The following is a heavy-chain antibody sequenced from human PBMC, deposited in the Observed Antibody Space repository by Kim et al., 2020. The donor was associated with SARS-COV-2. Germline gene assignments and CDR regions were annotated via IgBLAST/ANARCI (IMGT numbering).Heavy chain of an antibody. V-gene: IGHV4-34*01. J-gene: IGHJ3*02. CDR2: GST. Sequence: GSTNYNPTLKSRVTISVDTSKNQCSLKRSSVTAADTAVYYCARDVDAFDIWGQGTMVTVSS. CDR3: ARDVDAFDI.